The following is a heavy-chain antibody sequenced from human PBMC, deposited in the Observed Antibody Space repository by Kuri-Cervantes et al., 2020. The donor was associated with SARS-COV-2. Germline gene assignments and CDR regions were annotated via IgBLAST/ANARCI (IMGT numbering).Heavy chain of an antibody. CDR2: IIPILGTA. D-gene: IGHD6-19*01. CDR3: ARDFGGPGYLPAVGFDY. CDR1: GGTFSSYA. J-gene: IGHJ4*02. V-gene: IGHV1-69*04. Sequence: SVKVSCKASGGTFSSYAISWVRQAPGQGLEWMGRIIPILGTANYAQKFQGRVTITADKSTSTAYMELRSLRSDDTAVYYCARDFGGPGYLPAVGFDYWGQGTLVTVSS.